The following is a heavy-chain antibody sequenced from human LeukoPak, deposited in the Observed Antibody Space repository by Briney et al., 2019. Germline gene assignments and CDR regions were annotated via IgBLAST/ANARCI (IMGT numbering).Heavy chain of an antibody. CDR1: GYTFTGYY. D-gene: IGHD5-18*01. Sequence: GASVKVSCKASGYTFTGYYMHWVRKATGQGLEWMGWINPNSGGTNYAQRFQGRVTMTRDTSISTAYMELSRLRSDDTAVYYCATGSGYSYGYYYYWGQGTLVTVSS. CDR2: INPNSGGT. CDR3: ATGSGYSYGYYYY. J-gene: IGHJ4*02. V-gene: IGHV1-2*02.